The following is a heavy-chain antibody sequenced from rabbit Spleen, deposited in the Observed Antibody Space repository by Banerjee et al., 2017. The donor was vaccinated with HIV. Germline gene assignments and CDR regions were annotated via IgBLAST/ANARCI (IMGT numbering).Heavy chain of an antibody. D-gene: IGHD3-1*01. V-gene: IGHV1S40*01. CDR3: AKGVLDAWGYDL. Sequence: QSLEESGGDLVKPGASLTLTCTASGFDFSRYYMTWVRQAPGKGPEWIASIVANGYIAYASWAKGRFTISKTSSTTVTLQMTSLTAADTATYFCAKGVLDAWGYDLWGPGTLVTVS. J-gene: IGHJ4*01. CDR2: IVANGYI. CDR1: GFDFSRYY.